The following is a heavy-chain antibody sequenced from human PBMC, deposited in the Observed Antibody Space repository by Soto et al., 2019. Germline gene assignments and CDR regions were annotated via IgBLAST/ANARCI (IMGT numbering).Heavy chain of an antibody. CDR3: ARDDSTPQQGVYYYYGMDV. CDR1: GFTFSSHS. V-gene: IGHV3-21*01. CDR2: ISSSSSYI. D-gene: IGHD2-21*02. Sequence: GGSLRLSCAASGFTFSSHSMNWVRQAPGKGLEWVSSISSSSSYIYYADSVKGRFTISRDNAKNSLYLQMNSLRAEDTAVYYCARDDSTPQQGVYYYYGMDVWGQGTTVTVSS. J-gene: IGHJ6*02.